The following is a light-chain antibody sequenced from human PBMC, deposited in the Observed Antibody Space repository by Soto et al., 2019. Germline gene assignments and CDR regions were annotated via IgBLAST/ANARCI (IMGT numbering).Light chain of an antibody. J-gene: IGLJ2*01. V-gene: IGLV1-47*01. CDR2: TNN. Sequence: QPVLTQPPSASGTPGQRVTIACSGRSSNIGNHFGYWYQHRPGTDPKLRISTNNERPSVVPDRFSGSKSGTSASLDIGGLRSEDEADYYCAAWDDSLSGPVFGGGTKLTVL. CDR1: SSNIGNHF. CDR3: AAWDDSLSGPV.